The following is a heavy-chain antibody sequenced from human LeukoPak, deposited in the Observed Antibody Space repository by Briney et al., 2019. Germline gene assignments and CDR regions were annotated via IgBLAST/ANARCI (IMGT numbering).Heavy chain of an antibody. V-gene: IGHV3-23*01. D-gene: IGHD2-2*01. Sequence: GGSLRLSYAASGFTFSSYAMYWVRQAPGKGLEWVSGISSSAGNTYYADSVKGRFTISRDNSKNTLYLQMNSLRAEDTAVYYCAGVMGRYCSSTSCYVDYWGQGTLVTVSS. CDR1: GFTFSSYA. CDR3: AGVMGRYCSSTSCYVDY. J-gene: IGHJ4*02. CDR2: ISSSAGNT.